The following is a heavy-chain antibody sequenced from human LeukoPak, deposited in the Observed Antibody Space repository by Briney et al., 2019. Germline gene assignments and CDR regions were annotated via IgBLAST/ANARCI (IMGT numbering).Heavy chain of an antibody. CDR2: ISHSGST. J-gene: IGHJ6*03. V-gene: IGHV4-30-4*01. CDR3: ASVRYSNYESYYYYMDV. Sequence: SQTLSLTCTVSGGSIVSGDYYWSWIRQPPGKGLEWIGYISHSGSTYYNPSLKSRLSISLDTSKNQFSLKLDSVTAADTAVYYCASVRYSNYESYYYYMDVWGKGTTVTVSS. D-gene: IGHD4-11*01. CDR1: GGSIVSGDYY.